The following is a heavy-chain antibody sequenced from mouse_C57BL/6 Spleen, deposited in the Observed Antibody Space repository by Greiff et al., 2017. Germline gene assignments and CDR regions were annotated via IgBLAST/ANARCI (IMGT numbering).Heavy chain of an antibody. J-gene: IGHJ2*01. CDR2: INPNNGGT. CDR1: GYTFTDYY. V-gene: IGHV1-26*01. D-gene: IGHD2-3*01. Sequence: VQLQQSGPELVKPGASVKISCKASGYTFTDYYMNWVKQSHGQSLEWIGDINPNNGGTSYNQKFKGKATLTVDTSSSTAYMELRSLRSEDSAVYYCAISGYYGYYFDYWGQGTTRTVSS. CDR3: AISGYYGYYFDY.